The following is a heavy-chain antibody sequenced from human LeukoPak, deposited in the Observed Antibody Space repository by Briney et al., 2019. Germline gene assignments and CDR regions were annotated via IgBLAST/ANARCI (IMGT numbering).Heavy chain of an antibody. Sequence: GGSLRLSCAASGFTFSSYWMHWVRQAPGKGLVWVSRINSDESSTSYADSVKGRLTISRDNAKNMLYLEMNSLRAEDTAVYYCASSSYSSSSFDYWGQGTLVTVSS. J-gene: IGHJ4*02. CDR3: ASSSYSSSSFDY. V-gene: IGHV3-74*01. CDR1: GFTFSSYW. CDR2: INSDESST. D-gene: IGHD6-13*01.